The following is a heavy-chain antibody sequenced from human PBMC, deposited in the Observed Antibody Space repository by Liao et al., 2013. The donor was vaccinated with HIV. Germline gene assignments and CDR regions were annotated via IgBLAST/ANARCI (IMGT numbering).Heavy chain of an antibody. CDR1: GGSISSYY. D-gene: IGHD2-21*01. J-gene: IGHJ5*02. CDR3: ARGRHIVVVIGRGRWFDP. CDR2: IFTSGST. V-gene: IGHV4-4*07. Sequence: QVRLQESGPGLVKPSETLSLTCTVSGGSISSYYWSWIRQPAGKGLEWIGRIFTSGSTIYNPSLKSRVSISADTSKNQFSLKLSSVTAADTAVYYCARGRHIVVVIGRGRWFDPWGQGTLVTVSS.